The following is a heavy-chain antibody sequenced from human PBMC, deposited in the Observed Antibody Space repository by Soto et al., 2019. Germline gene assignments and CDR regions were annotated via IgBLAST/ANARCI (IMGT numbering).Heavy chain of an antibody. Sequence: QVQLQESGPGLVKPSQTLSLTCTVSGGSISSGGYYWCWIRQHPGKGLEWMGYIYYSGSTYYNPTHKSRVTISVDTSKNQFSLKLSLVTAADTAVYYCASGVYYGSGSYGYYFAYWGQATLVTVSS. CDR2: IYYSGST. V-gene: IGHV4-31*03. J-gene: IGHJ4*02. D-gene: IGHD3-10*01. CDR1: GGSISSGGYY. CDR3: ASGVYYGSGSYGYYFAY.